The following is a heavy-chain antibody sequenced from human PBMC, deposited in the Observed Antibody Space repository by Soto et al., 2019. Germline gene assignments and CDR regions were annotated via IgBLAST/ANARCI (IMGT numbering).Heavy chain of an antibody. V-gene: IGHV4-59*01. CDR3: ARAKSNYQTFDH. Sequence: ETLSLTCTVSGDSMSSYYWSWIRQPPGKGLEWIGYIYYSGSTTYNPSLRSRVTMSVDTSKNQFSLGLSSVTAADTAVYYCARAKSNYQTFDHWGQGSQVTVSS. CDR2: IYYSGST. CDR1: GDSMSSYY. D-gene: IGHD4-4*01. J-gene: IGHJ4*02.